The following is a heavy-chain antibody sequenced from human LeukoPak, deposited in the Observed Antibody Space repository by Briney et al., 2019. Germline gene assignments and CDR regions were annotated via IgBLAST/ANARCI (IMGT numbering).Heavy chain of an antibody. CDR2: INHSGRT. D-gene: IGHD3-22*01. Sequence: PSETLSLTCAVSGGSLSGNYWSWIRQPPGKGLEWIGEINHSGRTKYNPPLKSRVTISVDTSKNQFSLKLSSVTAADTAVYYCARAVPRTGTYYYDSSGYYAYWGQGTLVTVSS. V-gene: IGHV4-34*01. J-gene: IGHJ4*02. CDR1: GGSLSGNY. CDR3: ARAVPRTGTYYYDSSGYYAY.